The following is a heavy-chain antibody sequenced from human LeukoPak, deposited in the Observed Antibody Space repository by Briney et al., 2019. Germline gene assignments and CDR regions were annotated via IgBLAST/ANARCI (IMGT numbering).Heavy chain of an antibody. D-gene: IGHD4-17*01. Sequence: GASVKVSCKASGGTFSRYAISWVRQAPGQGLEWMGGIIPIFGTAKYAQQFQGRVTITADVSTSTAYMELSSLRSEDTALYYCAKDIGRVTTFFDGFDYWGQGTLVTVSS. CDR1: GGTFSRYA. J-gene: IGHJ4*02. CDR3: AKDIGRVTTFFDGFDY. V-gene: IGHV1-69*13. CDR2: IIPIFGTA.